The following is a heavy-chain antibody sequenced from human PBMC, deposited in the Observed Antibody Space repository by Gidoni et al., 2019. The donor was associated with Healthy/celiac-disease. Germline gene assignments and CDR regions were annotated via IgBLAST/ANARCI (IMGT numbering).Heavy chain of an antibody. Sequence: QVQLQESGPGLVKPSETLSLTCTVSGGSISSYYWSWIRQPPGKGLEWIGYIYYSGSTNYNPSLKSRVTISVDTSKNQFSLKLSSVTAADTAVYYCARHGGDTAAYEFDYWGQGTLVTVSS. J-gene: IGHJ4*02. CDR3: ARHGGDTAAYEFDY. D-gene: IGHD5-18*01. CDR2: IYYSGST. CDR1: GGSISSYY. V-gene: IGHV4-59*08.